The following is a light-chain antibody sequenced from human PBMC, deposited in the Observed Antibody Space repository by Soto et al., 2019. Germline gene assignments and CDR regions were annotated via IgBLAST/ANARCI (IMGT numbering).Light chain of an antibody. J-gene: IGLJ2*01. Sequence: QLVLTQSSSASASLGSSVKLTCTLSSGHSTYIIAWHQQQPGKAPRYLMKLEGSGSYNEGSGIPDRFSGSSSGADRYLTISNLQFEDEADYYCETWDTNVVVFGGGTQLTVL. CDR1: SGHSTYI. V-gene: IGLV4-60*02. CDR2: LEGSGSY. CDR3: ETWDTNVVV.